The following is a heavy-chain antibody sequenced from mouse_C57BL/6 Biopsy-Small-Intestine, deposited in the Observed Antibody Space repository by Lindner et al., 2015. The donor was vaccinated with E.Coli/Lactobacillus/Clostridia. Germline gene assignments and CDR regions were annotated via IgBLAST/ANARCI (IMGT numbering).Heavy chain of an antibody. V-gene: IGHV1-20*01. CDR2: INPYNGDT. Sequence: VQLQESGPELVKPGDSVKISCKTSGYSFTAYFMNWVMQSHGKSLEWIGRINPYNGDTFYNQKFKGKATLTVDKSSSTAHMELRSLTSEDSAVYYCARGGIYYDYDRGFSYWGQGTLVTVSA. D-gene: IGHD2-4*01. J-gene: IGHJ3*01. CDR3: ARGGIYYDYDRGFSY. CDR1: GYSFTAYF.